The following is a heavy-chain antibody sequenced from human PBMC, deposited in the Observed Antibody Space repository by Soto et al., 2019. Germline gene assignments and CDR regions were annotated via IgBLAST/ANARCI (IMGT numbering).Heavy chain of an antibody. Sequence: ASVKVSCKASGGTFSSYAISWVRQAPGQGLEWMGGIIPIFGTANYAQKFQGRVTITADESTSTAYMELSSLRSEDTAVYYCAAGVVISLSVFPNWFDPWSQGTLVTVSS. CDR1: GGTFSSYA. CDR2: IIPIFGTA. CDR3: AAGVVISLSVFPNWFDP. D-gene: IGHD3-3*01. V-gene: IGHV1-69*13. J-gene: IGHJ5*02.